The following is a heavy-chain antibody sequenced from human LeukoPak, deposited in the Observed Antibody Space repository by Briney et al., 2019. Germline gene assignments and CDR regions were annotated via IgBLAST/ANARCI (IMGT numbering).Heavy chain of an antibody. J-gene: IGHJ5*02. D-gene: IGHD3-10*01. V-gene: IGHV1-2*02. CDR3: ARAKSFGELGGNNWFDP. CDR1: GYSFTGYY. CDR2: INPYSGGT. Sequence: ASVKVSCKASGYSFTGYYMHWVRQAPGQGLEWMGWINPYSGGTNYAQKFQGRVTMTRDTSISTAYMELSRLRSDDTAVYYCARAKSFGELGGNNWFDPWGQGTLVTVSS.